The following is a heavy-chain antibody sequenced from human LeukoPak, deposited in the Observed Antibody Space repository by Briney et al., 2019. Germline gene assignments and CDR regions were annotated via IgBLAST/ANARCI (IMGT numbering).Heavy chain of an antibody. D-gene: IGHD2-15*01. Sequence: GGSLRLSCAASGFTFTSFAMSWVRQAPGEGLEWVSSIYTDGGDTYYADSVKGRFTISGDSSKNTVYLEMNTLKPEDTAVYYCVKDHCSGGGCFLRYFDCWGQGTLVTVSS. J-gene: IGHJ4*02. V-gene: IGHV3-23*01. CDR2: IYTDGGDT. CDR1: GFTFTSFA. CDR3: VKDHCSGGGCFLRYFDC.